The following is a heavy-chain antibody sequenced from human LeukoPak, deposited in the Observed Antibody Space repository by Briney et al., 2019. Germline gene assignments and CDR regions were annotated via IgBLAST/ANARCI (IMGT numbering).Heavy chain of an antibody. CDR3: ARGGTLYSSSWDTSYYYGMDV. CDR1: GYTFTSYA. V-gene: IGHV1-3*01. D-gene: IGHD6-13*01. J-gene: IGHJ6*04. CDR2: SNAGNGNT. Sequence: ASVKVSCKASGYTFTSYAMHWVRQAPGQRLEWMGWSNAGNGNTKYSQKFQGRVTITRDTSASTAYMELSSLRSEDTAVYYCARGGTLYSSSWDTSYYYGMDVWGKGTTVTVSS.